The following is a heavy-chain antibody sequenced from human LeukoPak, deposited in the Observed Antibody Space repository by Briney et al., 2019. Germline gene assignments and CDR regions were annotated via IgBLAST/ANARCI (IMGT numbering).Heavy chain of an antibody. D-gene: IGHD6-13*01. CDR2: IKQDGNEK. CDR3: ARGGTSGYSSSLHFWGGNYYFDY. V-gene: IGHV3-7*01. Sequence: GGSLRLSCAASGFTFTNYWMSWVRQAPGTGLEWVANIKQDGNEKYYVDSVRGRFTITRDNAKNSLYLQMNSLRAEDTAVYYCARGGTSGYSSSLHFWGGNYYFDYWGQGTLVTVSS. CDR1: GFTFTNYW. J-gene: IGHJ4*02.